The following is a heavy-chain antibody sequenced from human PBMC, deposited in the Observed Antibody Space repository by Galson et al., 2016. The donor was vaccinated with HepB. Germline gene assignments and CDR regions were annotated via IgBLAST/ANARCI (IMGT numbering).Heavy chain of an antibody. CDR3: AREAGIAAAATYDY. D-gene: IGHD6-13*01. CDR2: IWSDGSNK. J-gene: IGHJ4*02. Sequence: SLRLSCAASGFTFSRYGMHWVRQAPGKGLEWVALIWSDGSNKSYADSVKGRFTISRDNSKNTAYLQMNSLRAEDRAVYYCAREAGIAAAATYDYWGQGILVTVAS. CDR1: GFTFSRYG. V-gene: IGHV3-33*01.